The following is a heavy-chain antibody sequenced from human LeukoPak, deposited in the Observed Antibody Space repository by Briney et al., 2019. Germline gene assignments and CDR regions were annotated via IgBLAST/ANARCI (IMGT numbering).Heavy chain of an antibody. CDR2: ISSNGGST. D-gene: IGHD6-19*01. Sequence: PGGSLRLSCAASGFTFSSYAMHWVRQAPGKGLEYVSAISSNGGSTYYANSVKGRFTISRDNSKNTLYLQMGSLRAEDMAVYYCARLFSSGWYSFFDYWGQGTLVTVSS. J-gene: IGHJ4*02. CDR1: GFTFSSYA. V-gene: IGHV3-64*01. CDR3: ARLFSSGWYSFFDY.